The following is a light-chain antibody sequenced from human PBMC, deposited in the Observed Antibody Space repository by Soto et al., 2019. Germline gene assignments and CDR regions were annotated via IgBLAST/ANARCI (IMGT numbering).Light chain of an antibody. CDR2: DAS. Sequence: DIHMTQSPSSLSPYVGDRVTITCRASRSISDWLAWYQQKPGKAPELLIFDASNLKSGVSSRFSGSGSGTEFTLTISRLQPDDVATYYCLQYSSHSWTFGQGTKVDIK. CDR3: LQYSSHSWT. CDR1: RSISDW. J-gene: IGKJ1*01. V-gene: IGKV1-5*01.